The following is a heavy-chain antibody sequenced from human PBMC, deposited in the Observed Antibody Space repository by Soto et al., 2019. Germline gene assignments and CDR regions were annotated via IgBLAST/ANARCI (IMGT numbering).Heavy chain of an antibody. V-gene: IGHV4-30-4*01. CDR1: GGSISSGDYY. D-gene: IGHD4-17*01. Sequence: PSETLSLTCTVSGGSISSGDYYWSWIRQPPGKGLEWIGYIYYSGSTYYNPSLKSRVTISVDTSKNQFSLKLSSVTAADTAVYYCARSNGDYDFLLYDYWGQGTLVTVSS. CDR3: ARSNGDYDFLLYDY. J-gene: IGHJ4*02. CDR2: IYYSGST.